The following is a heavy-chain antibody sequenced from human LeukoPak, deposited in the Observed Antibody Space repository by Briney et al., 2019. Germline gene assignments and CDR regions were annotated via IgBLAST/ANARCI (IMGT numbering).Heavy chain of an antibody. V-gene: IGHV1-2*02. D-gene: IGHD2-15*01. CDR2: INPNGGGT. Sequence: ASVKVSCKASGYTFTGYYMHWVRQAPGQGLEWMGWINPNGGGTNYAQKFQGRVTMTRDTSISTAYMELSRLRSDDTAVYYCARGYCSGGSCFETNFDYWGQGTLVTVSS. CDR3: ARGYCSGGSCFETNFDY. J-gene: IGHJ4*02. CDR1: GYTFTGYY.